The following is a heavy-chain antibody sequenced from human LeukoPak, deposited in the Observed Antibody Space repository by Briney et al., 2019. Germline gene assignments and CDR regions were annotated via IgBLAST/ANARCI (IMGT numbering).Heavy chain of an antibody. CDR1: GFTFSTYA. CDR2: ISPTGDGA. D-gene: IGHD1-7*01. Sequence: PGGSLRLSCAASGFTFSTYAWHWIRQAPGKGLEWVSGISPTGDGAYYADSVKGRFSISRDNSRNTLYGHMNSLRAEDTAVYYCAKTGDRNYIYYWGQGALVTVSS. J-gene: IGHJ4*02. CDR3: AKTGDRNYIYY. V-gene: IGHV3-23*01.